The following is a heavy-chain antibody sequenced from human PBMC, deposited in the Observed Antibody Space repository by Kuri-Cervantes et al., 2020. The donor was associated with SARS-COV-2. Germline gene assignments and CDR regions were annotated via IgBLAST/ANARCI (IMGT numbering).Heavy chain of an antibody. Sequence: TLSLTCTVSGGSISSGDYYWSWIRQPPGKGLEWIGYIYYSGSTYYNPSLKSRVTISVDTSKNQFSLKLSSVTAADTAVYYCARGRVTMVRGQRRVWFDPWGQGTLVTVSS. J-gene: IGHJ5*02. CDR1: GGSISSGDYY. CDR3: ARGRVTMVRGQRRVWFDP. D-gene: IGHD3-10*01. V-gene: IGHV4-30-4*01. CDR2: IYYSGST.